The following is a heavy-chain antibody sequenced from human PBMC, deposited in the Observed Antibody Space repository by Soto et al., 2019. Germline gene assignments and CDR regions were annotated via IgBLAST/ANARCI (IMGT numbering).Heavy chain of an antibody. V-gene: IGHV3-33*01. CDR2: IWYDGSKK. CDR1: GFTFSSYG. J-gene: IGHJ4*02. Sequence: QVQLVESGGGVVQPGRSLRLSCAAYGFTFSSYGMHWVRQAPGKGLEWVAIIWYDGSKKYYGDSVKGRFTISRDNSKNTLYLQMNSLRAEDTAVYFCARAATGDFSHFDYWGQGMLVTVSS. D-gene: IGHD4-17*01. CDR3: ARAATGDFSHFDY.